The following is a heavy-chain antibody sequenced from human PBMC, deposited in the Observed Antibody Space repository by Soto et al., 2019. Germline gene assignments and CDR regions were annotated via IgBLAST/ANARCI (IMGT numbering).Heavy chain of an antibody. V-gene: IGHV3-21*06. J-gene: IGHJ4*02. CDR3: ARDPPLSMIVVVGVDDF. CDR1: GFTLTNEN. CDR2: ISSRSTFI. D-gene: IGHD3-22*01. Sequence: VGSLRLSCTVLGFTLTNENMNWVRQAPGKGLGWVSSISSRSTFINYADSVKGRFTISRDNDKGLVYLQMNSLRAEDTAVYYCARDPPLSMIVVVGVDDFWGQGTLVTVSS.